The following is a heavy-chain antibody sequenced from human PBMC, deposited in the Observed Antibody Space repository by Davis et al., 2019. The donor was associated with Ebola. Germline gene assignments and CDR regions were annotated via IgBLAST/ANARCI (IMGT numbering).Heavy chain of an antibody. J-gene: IGHJ4*02. CDR3: ASVPVRGVIIEDY. V-gene: IGHV3-74*01. D-gene: IGHD3-10*01. CDR1: GFTFSSYW. Sequence: PGGSLRLSCAASGFTFSSYWMHWVRQAPGKGLVWVSRINSDGSSTSYADSVKGRFTISRDNAKNTLYLQMNSLRAEDTAVYYCASVPVRGVIIEDYWGQGTLVTVSS. CDR2: INSDGSST.